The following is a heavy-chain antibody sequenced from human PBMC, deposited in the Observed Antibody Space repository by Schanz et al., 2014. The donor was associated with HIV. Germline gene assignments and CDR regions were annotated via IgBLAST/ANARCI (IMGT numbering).Heavy chain of an antibody. CDR3: AKPEYDSRGNSQSHFDY. CDR1: GFTFSSYG. CDR2: ISESGGRT. Sequence: VRLVESGGGVVQPGRSLRLSCAASGFTFSSYGMYWVRQAPGKGLEWVSSISESGGRTYYADSVNGRFTISRDNSKNTLYLQMTTLRTEDTAVYYCAKPEYDSRGNSQSHFDYWGQGTLVTVSS. J-gene: IGHJ4*02. V-gene: IGHV3-23*04. D-gene: IGHD3-22*01.